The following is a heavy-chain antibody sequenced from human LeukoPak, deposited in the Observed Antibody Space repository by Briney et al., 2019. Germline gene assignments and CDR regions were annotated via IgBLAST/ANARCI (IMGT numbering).Heavy chain of an antibody. CDR3: AREAQGGATALDL. D-gene: IGHD1-26*01. V-gene: IGHV3-7*04. CDR1: GLSISKDW. CDR2: IRQDGNEK. J-gene: IGHJ5*02. Sequence: GGSLRLSCAASGLSISKDWMSWVRQAPGKGLEWVANIRQDGNEKFYVDSVKGRFTISRDNAKNSFYLQMNSLRAEDRAVYYCAREAQGGATALDLWGQGTLVTVSS.